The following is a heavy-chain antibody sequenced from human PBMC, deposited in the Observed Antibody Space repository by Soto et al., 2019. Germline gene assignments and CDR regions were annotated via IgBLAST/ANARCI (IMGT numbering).Heavy chain of an antibody. CDR3: ARRYFIITSCHYYGMDV. J-gene: IGHJ6*01. V-gene: IGHV1-69*12. Sequence: QVQLVQSGAEVKKPGSSVKVSCKASGGTFSTYTINWVRQAPGQGLEWMGGIIPMFGTANYAQKFQGRVTITADESTSTSFMELSSLRSEDTAVYYWARRYFIITSCHYYGMDVW. D-gene: IGHD2-2*01. CDR2: IIPMFGTA. CDR1: GGTFSTYT.